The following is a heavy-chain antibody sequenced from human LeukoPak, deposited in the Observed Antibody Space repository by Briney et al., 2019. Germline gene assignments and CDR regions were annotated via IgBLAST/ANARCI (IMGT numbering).Heavy chain of an antibody. CDR3: ARIRDGYNDAYDI. CDR1: GYTFTNYY. V-gene: IGHV1-46*01. J-gene: IGHJ3*02. CDR2: INLGGCNT. Sequence: AAVKVSCKASGYTFTNYYMHWLGQAPGQGLEGMGLINLGGCNTNYAQNFKGRFTMTRDTSTTTVYMELSSLRSEDTAIYYCARIRDGYNDAYDIWGQGTVVTVPS. D-gene: IGHD5-24*01.